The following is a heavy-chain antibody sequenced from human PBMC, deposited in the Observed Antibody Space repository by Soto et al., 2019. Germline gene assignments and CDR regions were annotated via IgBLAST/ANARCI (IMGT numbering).Heavy chain of an antibody. V-gene: IGHV4-30-4*01. J-gene: IGHJ6*02. CDR2: MYYSGST. CDR3: ARRSYYGSYGLDV. Sequence: QVQLQESGPGLVKPSQTLSLTCTVSGGSISSDDHYWSWIRQPPGKGLEWIGYMYYSGSTYFNPSLKSRVTISVDTSKNQFSLKLGSVTAADTAVYYCARRSYYGSYGLDVWGQGTTVTVSS. CDR1: GGSISSDDHY. D-gene: IGHD3-10*01.